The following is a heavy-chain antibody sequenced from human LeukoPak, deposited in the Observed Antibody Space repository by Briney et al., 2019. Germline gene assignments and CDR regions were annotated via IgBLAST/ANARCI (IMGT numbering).Heavy chain of an antibody. CDR2: IGGRGSNI. V-gene: IGHV3-48*01. Sequence: PAGGSLRLSCAASGFTFSSYSMNWVRQAPGKGLEWVSYIGGRGSNICYANSVKGRFTISRDNAKNSVNLQMNSLRAEDTAVYYCARDVVGSSNNGMDVWGQGTTVTVSS. D-gene: IGHD6-13*01. J-gene: IGHJ6*02. CDR3: ARDVVGSSNNGMDV. CDR1: GFTFSSYS.